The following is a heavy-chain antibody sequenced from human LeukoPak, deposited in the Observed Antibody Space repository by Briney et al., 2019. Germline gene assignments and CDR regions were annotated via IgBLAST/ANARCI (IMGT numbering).Heavy chain of an antibody. V-gene: IGHV4-59*08. Sequence: SETLSLTCTVSGGSISSYYWSWIRQPPGKGLEWIGYIYYSGSTNYNPFLKSRVTISVDTSKNQFSLKLSSVTAADTAVYYCAGAYYYDSSGPGAFGIWGQGTMVTVSS. CDR1: GGSISSYY. CDR2: IYYSGST. D-gene: IGHD3-22*01. CDR3: AGAYYYDSSGPGAFGI. J-gene: IGHJ3*02.